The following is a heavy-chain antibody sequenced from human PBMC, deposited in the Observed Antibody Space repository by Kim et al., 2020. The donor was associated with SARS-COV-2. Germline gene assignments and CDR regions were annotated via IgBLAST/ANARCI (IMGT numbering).Heavy chain of an antibody. CDR3: ARLTVYGSTTTDS. V-gene: IGHV4-39*01. Sequence: SETLSPTCTVSGGSISSTFYFWSWIRQPPGKGLEWIGTIYHSGSTDYHPSLKNRVTISLDTSKNDFSLRLTSVTAADTAVYYCARLTVYGSTTTDSWGQGTLVTVSS. J-gene: IGHJ4*02. D-gene: IGHD3-10*01. CDR2: IYHSGST. CDR1: GGSISSTFYF.